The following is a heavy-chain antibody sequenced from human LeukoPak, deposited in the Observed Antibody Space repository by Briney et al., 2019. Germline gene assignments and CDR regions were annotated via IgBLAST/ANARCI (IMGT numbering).Heavy chain of an antibody. D-gene: IGHD3-22*01. CDR3: ARGRDAYYDSSGPIQH. V-gene: IGHV4-59*01. J-gene: IGHJ1*01. CDR2: IYYSGST. CDR1: GGSISSYY. Sequence: TSETLSLPCTVSGGSISSYYWSWIRQSPGKGLEWIGYIYYSGSTNYNPSLTSRVTISVDTSKNQFSLKLNSVTAADTSVYYCARGRDAYYDSSGPIQHWGQGTLVTVSS.